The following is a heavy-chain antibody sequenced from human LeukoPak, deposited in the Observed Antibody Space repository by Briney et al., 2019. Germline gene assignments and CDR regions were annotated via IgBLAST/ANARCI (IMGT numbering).Heavy chain of an antibody. CDR1: GGSISSYY. CDR3: ARSGGAIGIDAFDI. Sequence: SETLSLTCTVSGGSISSYYWSWIRQPPGKGLEWIGYIYYSGSTNYNPSLKSRVTISVDTSKNQFSLKLSSVTAADTAVYYCARSGGAIGIDAFDIWGQGTMVTVSP. CDR2: IYYSGST. V-gene: IGHV4-59*01. D-gene: IGHD2-21*01. J-gene: IGHJ3*02.